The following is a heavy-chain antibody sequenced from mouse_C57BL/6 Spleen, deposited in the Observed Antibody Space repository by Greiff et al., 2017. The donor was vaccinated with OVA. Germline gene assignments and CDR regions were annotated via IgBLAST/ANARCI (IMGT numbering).Heavy chain of an antibody. CDR3: ARGTAQATSFAY. V-gene: IGHV1-61*01. CDR1: GYTFTSYW. CDR2: IYPSDSET. D-gene: IGHD3-2*02. J-gene: IGHJ3*01. Sequence: QVQLKQPGAELVRPGSSVKLSCKASGYTFTSYWMDWVKQRPGQGLEWIGNIYPSDSETHYNQKFKDKATLTVDKSSSTAYMQLSSLTSEDSAVYYCARGTAQATSFAYWGQGTLVTVSA.